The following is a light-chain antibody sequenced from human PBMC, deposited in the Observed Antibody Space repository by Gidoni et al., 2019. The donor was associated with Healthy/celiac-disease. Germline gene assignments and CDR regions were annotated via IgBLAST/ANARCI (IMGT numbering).Light chain of an antibody. Sequence: QSVLTQPPSVSAAPGPRCPSSCTGSSSHLGAGYDVHWYQQLPGTAPKLLLYGNSNRPSGVPDRFSGSKSGTSASLAITGLQAEDEADYYCQSYDSSLSGSVVFGGGTKLTVL. CDR1: SSHLGAGYD. V-gene: IGLV1-40*01. CDR3: QSYDSSLSGSVV. J-gene: IGLJ2*01. CDR2: GNS.